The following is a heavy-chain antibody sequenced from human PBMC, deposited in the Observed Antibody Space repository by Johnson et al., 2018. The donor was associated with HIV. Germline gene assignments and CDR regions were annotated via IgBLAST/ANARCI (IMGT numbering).Heavy chain of an antibody. V-gene: IGHV3-48*03. CDR1: GFTFSSNA. Sequence: VQLVESGGGVVRPGGSLRLSCAASGFTFSSNAMHWVRQAPGKGLEWVSYISSSGDTMYNADSVKGRFTISRDNAKNSLYLQMNSLRAEDTAVYYCTRTDDMYKYDSGGYVDAFDIWGQGTTVTVSS. J-gene: IGHJ3*02. D-gene: IGHD3-22*01. CDR3: TRTDDMYKYDSGGYVDAFDI. CDR2: ISSSGDTM.